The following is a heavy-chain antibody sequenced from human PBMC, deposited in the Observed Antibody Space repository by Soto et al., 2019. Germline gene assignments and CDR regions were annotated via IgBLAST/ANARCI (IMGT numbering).Heavy chain of an antibody. V-gene: IGHV4-34*01. J-gene: IGHJ5*02. CDR3: ARVRDWFDP. Sequence: SETLSLTCVVYGGSFSGYYWNWIRQPPGKGLEWIGEIDHSGYTNYNPSRKTRVTISVEKSKNQFSLRLTSVTAADTAVYYCARVRDWFDPWGQGTLVTVSS. CDR1: GGSFSGYY. D-gene: IGHD3-3*01. CDR2: IDHSGYT.